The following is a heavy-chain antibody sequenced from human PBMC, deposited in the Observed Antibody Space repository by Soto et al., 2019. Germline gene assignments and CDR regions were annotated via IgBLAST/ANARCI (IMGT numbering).Heavy chain of an antibody. J-gene: IGHJ6*03. Sequence: PSETLSLTCTVSGGSISSYYWSWIRQPPGKGLEWIGYIYYSGNINYNPSLKSQVIISVDTSKNQFSLRLSSVTAEDTAVYYCARVNIGATRGLYYSYMDVWGKGTTVTVSS. V-gene: IGHV4-59*08. CDR1: GGSISSYY. CDR3: ARVNIGATRGLYYSYMDV. D-gene: IGHD5-12*01. CDR2: IYYSGNI.